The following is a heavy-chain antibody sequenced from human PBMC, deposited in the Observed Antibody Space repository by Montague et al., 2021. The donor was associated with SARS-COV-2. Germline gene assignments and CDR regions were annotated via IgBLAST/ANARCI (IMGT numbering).Heavy chain of an antibody. CDR1: GGSISSYY. D-gene: IGHD2-15*01. CDR2: IYYSGST. CDR3: ARRSLGYCSGGSCYSGYDY. Sequence: SETLSLTRTVSGGSISSYYWSWIRQPPGKGLEWIGYIYYSGSTDYSPSLKSRVTISVDTSKNQFSLKLSSVTAADTAVYYCARRSLGYCSGGSCYSGYDYWGQGTLATVSS. V-gene: IGHV4-59*01. J-gene: IGHJ4*02.